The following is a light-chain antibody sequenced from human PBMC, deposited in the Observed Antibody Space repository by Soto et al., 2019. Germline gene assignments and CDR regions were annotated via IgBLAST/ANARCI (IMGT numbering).Light chain of an antibody. CDR1: QTINSK. CDR3: QQYETYFRYT. J-gene: IGKJ2*01. V-gene: IGKV1-5*01. CDR2: DGY. Sequence: DIQMTQSPSTLSASVGDRVTITCRASQTINSKLAWYQKKPGQAPKLLIFDGYNLESGVPSRFSGSGSGTEFTLSIDSLQPDDFATYYCQQYETYFRYTFCQGTKLDIK.